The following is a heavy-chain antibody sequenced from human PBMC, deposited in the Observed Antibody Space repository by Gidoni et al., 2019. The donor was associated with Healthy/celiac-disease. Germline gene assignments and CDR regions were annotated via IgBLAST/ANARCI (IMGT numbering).Heavy chain of an antibody. CDR1: GFTFSSHA. CDR3: ANSNRGVVSPARAFDI. V-gene: IGHV3-23*01. CDR2: ISGSGGST. Sequence: EVQLLESGGGLVQPGGSLRLSCAASGFTFSSHAMSWVRQAPGKGLEWVSAISGSGGSTYYADSVKGRFTISRDNSKNTLYLQMNSLRAEDTAVYYCANSNRGVVSPARAFDIWGQGTMVTVSS. D-gene: IGHD3-3*01. J-gene: IGHJ3*02.